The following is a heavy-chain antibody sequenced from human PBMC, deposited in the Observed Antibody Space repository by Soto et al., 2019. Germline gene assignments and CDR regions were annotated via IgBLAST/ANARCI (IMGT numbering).Heavy chain of an antibody. Sequence: QVQLQESGPGLVKPSQTLSLTCSVSGGSIISGGYYWSWIGQGPAKGLEWIGYIYYSGTTSYNPSLKRRATISVDTSKNQCSLRLSSMTAADTAVYYCVRYSGYAVCDYWGQGTLVTVSS. CDR3: VRYSGYAVCDY. CDR2: IYYSGTT. D-gene: IGHD5-12*01. CDR1: GGSIISGGYY. V-gene: IGHV4-31*03. J-gene: IGHJ4*02.